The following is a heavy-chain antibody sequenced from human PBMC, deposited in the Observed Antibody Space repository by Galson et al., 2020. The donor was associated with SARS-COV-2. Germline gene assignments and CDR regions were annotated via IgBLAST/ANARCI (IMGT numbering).Heavy chain of an antibody. V-gene: IGHV3-23*01. D-gene: IGHD3-3*01. CDR1: GFSFTNYA. J-gene: IGHJ4*02. CDR3: AKGRLRYYDFWGGGDSWAC. Sequence: GGSLRLSCAASGFSFTNYAMTWVRQAPGKGLEWVSVISGNGANTYYADSVKGRFTISRDNSKNTLYLQMKGLRAEDTAVYYCAKGRLRYYDFWGGGDSWACWGQGTPVTVAS. CDR2: ISGNGANT.